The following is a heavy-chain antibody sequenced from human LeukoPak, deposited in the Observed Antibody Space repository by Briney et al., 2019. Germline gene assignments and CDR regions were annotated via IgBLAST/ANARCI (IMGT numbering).Heavy chain of an antibody. D-gene: IGHD4-23*01. J-gene: IGHJ4*02. CDR1: GGAFSSSA. Sequence: GASVKVSCKASGGAFSSSAITWVRQARGQGLEWMGGIIPLFGTANYARKFRGRVTFTADGPTTTAYMDLSSLTSDDTAVYYRAIGHGGNAPMDYWGQGTLVTVSS. CDR3: AIGHGGNAPMDY. CDR2: IIPLFGTA. V-gene: IGHV1-69*13.